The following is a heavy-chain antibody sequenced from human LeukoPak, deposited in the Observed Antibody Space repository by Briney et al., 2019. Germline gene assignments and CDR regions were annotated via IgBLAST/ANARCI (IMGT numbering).Heavy chain of an antibody. D-gene: IGHD4-17*01. CDR2: INPNSGGR. J-gene: IGHJ4*02. CDR1: GYTFTDYY. CDR3: AVTTVTTDDY. Sequence: ASVNVSCKASGYTFTDYYMHWVRQAPAQGLDWMGWINPNSGGRNYAQTFQGRVTMTRDTSISTAYMELSRLRSDDTAVYYCAVTTVTTDDYWGQGTLVTVSS. V-gene: IGHV1-2*02.